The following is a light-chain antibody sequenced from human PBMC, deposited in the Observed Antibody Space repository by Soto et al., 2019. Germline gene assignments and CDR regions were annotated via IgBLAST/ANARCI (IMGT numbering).Light chain of an antibody. CDR1: QSVATNH. CDR3: QHYGRSPIFT. V-gene: IGKV3-20*01. CDR2: AAS. J-gene: IGKJ3*01. Sequence: EVVLTQSPGTLSLSAGVRATLSCRASQSVATNHLAWYQQRPGQAPRLLTYAASTRAAGIPDRFSGSGSGTDFTLTISRLEPEDFRVFFCQHYGRSPIFTFGPGTTVDMK.